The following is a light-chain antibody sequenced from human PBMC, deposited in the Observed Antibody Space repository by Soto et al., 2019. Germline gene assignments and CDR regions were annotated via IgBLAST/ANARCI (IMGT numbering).Light chain of an antibody. Sequence: DIQMTQSPSTLSGSVGDRVTITCRASQTISSWLAWYQQKPGKAPKLLIYKASTLKSGVPSRFSGSGSGTEFTLTISSLQPEDFATYYCRQSYSTPITFGQGTRLEIK. CDR2: KAS. CDR1: QTISSW. V-gene: IGKV1-5*03. CDR3: RQSYSTPIT. J-gene: IGKJ5*01.